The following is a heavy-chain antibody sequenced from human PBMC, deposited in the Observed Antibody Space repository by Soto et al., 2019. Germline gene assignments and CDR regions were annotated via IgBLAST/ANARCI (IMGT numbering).Heavy chain of an antibody. CDR3: AHNSVGDWYRDAFDI. Sequence: QLTLKESGPTLVKPTQPLTLTCAFSGFSLSTSGVGVGWIRQPPGKALQWLALIYWDDDKHYSPFLKSRLSVTKVASKSQLILTLTNIAPLDTATYYCAHNSVGDWYRDAFDIWGQGTMVTVSS. CDR1: GFSLSTSGVG. V-gene: IGHV2-5*02. CDR2: IYWDDDK. J-gene: IGHJ3*02. D-gene: IGHD6-13*01.